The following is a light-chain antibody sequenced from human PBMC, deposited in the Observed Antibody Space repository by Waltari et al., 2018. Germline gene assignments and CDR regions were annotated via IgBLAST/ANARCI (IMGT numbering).Light chain of an antibody. J-gene: IGLJ2*01. Sequence: SYELTQPPSVSVSPGQTARITCSGDALPKKYAFWYQQKSCQAPVLIIYDDNKRPSGIPERFSGSSSVTMATLTISGAQVEDEADYYCYSTDSTGNHVVFGGGTKLTVL. V-gene: IGLV3-10*01. CDR1: ALPKKY. CDR3: YSTDSTGNHVV. CDR2: DDN.